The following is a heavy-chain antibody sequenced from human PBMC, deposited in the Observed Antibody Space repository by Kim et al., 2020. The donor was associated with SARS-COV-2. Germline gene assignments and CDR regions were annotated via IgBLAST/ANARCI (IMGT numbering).Heavy chain of an antibody. J-gene: IGHJ5*02. CDR3: ARISSSEYGDYEEFDP. V-gene: IGHV2-70*11. CDR2: IDWDDDK. Sequence: SGPTLVNPTQTLTLTCTFSGFSLSTSGMCVSWIRQPPGKALEWLARIDWDDDKYYSTSLKTRLTISKDTSKNQVVLTMTNMDPVDTATYYCARISSSEYGDYEEFDPWGQGTLVTVSS. CDR1: GFSLSTSGMC. D-gene: IGHD4-17*01.